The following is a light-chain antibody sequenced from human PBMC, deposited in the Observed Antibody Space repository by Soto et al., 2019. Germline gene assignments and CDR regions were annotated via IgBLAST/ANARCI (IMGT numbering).Light chain of an antibody. V-gene: IGKV1D-12*01. CDR1: QGIGRW. CDR2: AAS. J-gene: IGKJ5*01. Sequence: DVQMTQYPSSVSASVRDRVTITCRASQGIGRWLAWYQQRPGKAPSFLIYAASSLQGGDPSRFSGSGSGTDFTLTISNLQPEDFATYFCQQGDSFPVTFGHGTRLEMK. CDR3: QQGDSFPVT.